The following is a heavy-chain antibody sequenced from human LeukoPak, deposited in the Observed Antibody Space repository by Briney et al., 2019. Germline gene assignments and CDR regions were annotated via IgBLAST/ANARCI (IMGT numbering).Heavy chain of an antibody. D-gene: IGHD6-13*01. J-gene: IGHJ4*02. CDR2: IKQDGSEK. CDR3: ARSAAAGFDY. Sequence: GGSLRPSCAASGFTFSSYSMNWVRQAPGKGLEWVANIKQDGSEKYYVDSVKGRFTISRDNAKNSLYLQMNSLRAEDTAVYYCARSAAAGFDYWGQGTLVTVSS. CDR1: GFTFSSYS. V-gene: IGHV3-7*01.